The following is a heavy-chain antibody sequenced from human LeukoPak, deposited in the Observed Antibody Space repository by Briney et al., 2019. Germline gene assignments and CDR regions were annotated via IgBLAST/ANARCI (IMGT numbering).Heavy chain of an antibody. J-gene: IGHJ5*02. Sequence: GGSLRLSCAASGFTFSSYWMSWVRQAPGKGLEGVANIKQDGSEKYYVDSVKGRFTISRDNAKNSLYLQMNSLRAEDTAVYYCARFAVVVAATWFDPWGQGTLVTVSS. CDR1: GFTFSSYW. V-gene: IGHV3-7*01. CDR2: IKQDGSEK. CDR3: ARFAVVVAATWFDP. D-gene: IGHD2-15*01.